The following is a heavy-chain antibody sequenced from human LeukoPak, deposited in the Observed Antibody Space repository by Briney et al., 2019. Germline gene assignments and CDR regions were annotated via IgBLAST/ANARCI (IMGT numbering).Heavy chain of an antibody. CDR2: TRYDGSNK. CDR3: AKDGFLIVGTTTFFDT. V-gene: IGHV3-30*02. D-gene: IGHD1-26*01. J-gene: IGHJ4*02. Sequence: GGSLRLSCAASGFTFSSYGMYWVRQAPGKGLEWVAFTRYDGSNKYYADSVKGRFTISRDNSKNMLYLQLNSLRAEDTAVYYCAKDGFLIVGTTTFFDTWGQGTLVTVSS. CDR1: GFTFSSYG.